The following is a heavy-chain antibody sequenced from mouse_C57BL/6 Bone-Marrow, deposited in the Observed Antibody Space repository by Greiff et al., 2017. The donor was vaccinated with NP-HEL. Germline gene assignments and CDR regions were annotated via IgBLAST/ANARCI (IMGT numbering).Heavy chain of an antibody. CDR3: AKKRSITSYAMDY. D-gene: IGHD1-1*01. J-gene: IGHJ4*01. CDR2: IWRGGST. V-gene: IGHV2-5*01. CDR1: GFSLTSYG. Sequence: QVQLQQSGPGLVQPSQSLSITCTVSGFSLTSYGVHWVRQSPGKGLEWLGVIWRGGSTDYNAAFMSRLSITKDNSKSQVFFKMSSLQADDTAIYYCAKKRSITSYAMDYWGQGTSVTVSS.